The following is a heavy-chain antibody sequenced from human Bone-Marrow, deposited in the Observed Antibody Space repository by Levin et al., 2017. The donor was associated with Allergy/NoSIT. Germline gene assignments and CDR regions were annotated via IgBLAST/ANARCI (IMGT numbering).Heavy chain of an antibody. J-gene: IGHJ4*02. D-gene: IGHD3-10*01. CDR3: ARENRRLNPGSPTKPFDY. CDR1: GYTFTDYY. V-gene: IGHV1-2*02. Sequence: PGASVKVSCKGSGYTFTDYYVSWVRQAPGQGPEWMGWIYPKSGDTNYAQKFQGRVTMARDTSLSIIYMELHRLTFDDTAMYYCARENRRLNPGSPTKPFDYWGQGTLVTVSS. CDR2: IYPKSGDT.